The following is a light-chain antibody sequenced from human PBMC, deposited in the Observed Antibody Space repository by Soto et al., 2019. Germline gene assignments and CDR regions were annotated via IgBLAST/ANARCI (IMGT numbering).Light chain of an antibody. CDR3: QQYDTYPLT. V-gene: IGKV1-16*02. CDR1: QGIRNY. CDR2: AAS. J-gene: IGKJ4*01. Sequence: DIQMTQSPSSLSASVGDRVTITCRASQGIRNYLAWFQQKPGKAPKSLIYAASNLQSGVPSNFSGSGYGTDFTLTISSLQPEDFATYYCQQYDTYPLTFGGGTQVEIK.